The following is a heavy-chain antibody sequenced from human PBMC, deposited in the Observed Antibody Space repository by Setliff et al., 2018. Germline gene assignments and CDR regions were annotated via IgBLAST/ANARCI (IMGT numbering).Heavy chain of an antibody. D-gene: IGHD3-10*01. CDR1: GGSISSGTNY. CDR3: ARSLGSVSYYNSRPFYSDY. Sequence: SETLSLTCTVSGGSISSGTNYWGWIRQPAGRGLEWIGHIDPSGNTHYQPSLKSRVTISGDTSKNQFSLKLTSVTAADTAVYYWARSLGSVSYYNSRPFYSDYWGQGTLVTVSS. CDR2: IDPSGNT. J-gene: IGHJ4*02. V-gene: IGHV4-61*09.